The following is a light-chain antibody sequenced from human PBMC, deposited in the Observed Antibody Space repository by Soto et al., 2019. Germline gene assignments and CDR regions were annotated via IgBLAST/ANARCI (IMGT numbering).Light chain of an antibody. V-gene: IGKV3-20*01. CDR2: GAS. CDR3: QQYGGSPLYT. J-gene: IGKJ2*01. Sequence: EIVLTQSPGTLSLSPGERATLSCRASQSVSSSYLAWYQQKPGQAPRLLIYGASSMATGIPDRFSGSGSGTDFTLTISRLGPEDFAVYYCQQYGGSPLYTFGQGTKLEIK. CDR1: QSVSSSY.